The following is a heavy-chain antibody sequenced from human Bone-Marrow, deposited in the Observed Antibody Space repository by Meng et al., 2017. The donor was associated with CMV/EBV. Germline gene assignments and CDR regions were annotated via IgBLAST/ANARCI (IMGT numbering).Heavy chain of an antibody. CDR3: ATDYFRRYSSSWRFDY. Sequence: QVQLVHAGAEVKKPGASVKVSCKVSGYTLTELSMHWVRQAPGKGLEWMGGFDPEDGETIYAQKFQGRVTMTEDTSTDTAYMELSSLRPEDTAVYYCATDYFRRYSSSWRFDYWGQGTLVTVSS. V-gene: IGHV1-24*01. D-gene: IGHD6-13*01. CDR2: FDPEDGET. CDR1: GYTLTELS. J-gene: IGHJ4*02.